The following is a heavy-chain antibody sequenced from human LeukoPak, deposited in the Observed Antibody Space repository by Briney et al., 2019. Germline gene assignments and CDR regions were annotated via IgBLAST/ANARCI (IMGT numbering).Heavy chain of an antibody. D-gene: IGHD6-13*01. Sequence: SETLSLTCTVSGGSISSYYWTWIRQTPGKGLEWIGDIYYSGSTNYNPSLESRVTISVDTSKNQFSLKLSSVTAADTAVYYCARHPQWAAAGSFEYWGQGTLVTVSS. J-gene: IGHJ4*02. CDR1: GGSISSYY. CDR2: IYYSGST. CDR3: ARHPQWAAAGSFEY. V-gene: IGHV4-59*08.